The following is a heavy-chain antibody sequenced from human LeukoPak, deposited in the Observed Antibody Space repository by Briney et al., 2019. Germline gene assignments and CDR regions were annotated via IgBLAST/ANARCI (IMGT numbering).Heavy chain of an antibody. Sequence: ASVKVSCRGSGYTXTGYYMHWVRQAPGRGLEWMGWINPNSGGTNYAQKFQGRVTMTRDTSISTAYMELSSLRSDDTAVYYCATYSSGWYVVQWGQGTLVTVSS. CDR3: ATYSSGWYVVQ. V-gene: IGHV1-2*02. D-gene: IGHD6-19*01. J-gene: IGHJ4*02. CDR2: INPNSGGT. CDR1: GYTXTGYY.